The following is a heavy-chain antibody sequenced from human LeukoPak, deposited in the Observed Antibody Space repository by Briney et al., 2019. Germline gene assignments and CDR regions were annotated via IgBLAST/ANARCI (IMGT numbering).Heavy chain of an antibody. CDR1: GGSINGYY. V-gene: IGHV4-59*01. CDR2: IYYRGST. J-gene: IGHJ4*02. Sequence: PSETLSLTCTVSGGSINGYYWSWIRQSPEKGLEWIGYIYYRGSTNYNPSLKSRVTISVDTSKNQFSLKLSSVTVADTAVYYCARADYDTSAYYYTFDYWVQGTLVTVSS. CDR3: ARADYDTSAYYYTFDY. D-gene: IGHD3-22*01.